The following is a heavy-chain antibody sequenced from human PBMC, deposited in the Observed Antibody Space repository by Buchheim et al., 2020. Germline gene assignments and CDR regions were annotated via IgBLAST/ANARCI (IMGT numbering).Heavy chain of an antibody. V-gene: IGHV5-51*01. D-gene: IGHD2-8*01. CDR3: ARSFGYCTDGVCRLFDY. Sequence: EVQLVQSGAEVKRPGESLKISCKGSGYSFTTYWIGWVRQMPEKGLEWIGMIYPGDSDIRYSPSFQGQVTISADQSFSTAYLQWSSLKASDSAMYYCARSFGYCTDGVCRLFDYWGQGT. J-gene: IGHJ4*02. CDR1: GYSFTTYW. CDR2: IYPGDSDI.